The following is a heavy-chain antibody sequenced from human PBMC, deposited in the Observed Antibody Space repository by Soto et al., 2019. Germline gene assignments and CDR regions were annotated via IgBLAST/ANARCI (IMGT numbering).Heavy chain of an antibody. Sequence: QVTLKESGPVLVKPTEPLTLTCTVSGFSLSNARMGVSWIRQPPGKALEWLAHIFSNDEKSYSTSLKSRLTISKDTSKSQVVLTMTNMDPVDTATYYCARIPVAGGSDYWGQGTLVTVSS. CDR1: GFSLSNARMG. V-gene: IGHV2-26*01. D-gene: IGHD6-19*01. CDR2: IFSNDEK. J-gene: IGHJ4*02. CDR3: ARIPVAGGSDY.